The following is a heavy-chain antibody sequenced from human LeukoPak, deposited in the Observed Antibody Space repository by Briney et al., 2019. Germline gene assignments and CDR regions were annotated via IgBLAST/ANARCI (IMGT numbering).Heavy chain of an antibody. V-gene: IGHV3-30-3*01. CDR2: ISYDGSNK. CDR1: GFTFSSYA. CDR3: ARDRGNYFDY. D-gene: IGHD1-14*01. J-gene: IGHJ4*02. Sequence: PGGSLRLSCAASGFTFSSYAMHGVRQAPGKGLEWVAVISYDGSNKFYADSVKGRFTISRDNSKNTLYLQMNSLRADDTAVYYCARDRGNYFDYWGQGTLVTVSS.